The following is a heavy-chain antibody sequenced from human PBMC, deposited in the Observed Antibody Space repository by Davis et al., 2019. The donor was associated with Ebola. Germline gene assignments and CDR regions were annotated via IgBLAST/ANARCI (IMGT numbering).Heavy chain of an antibody. Sequence: HTGGSLRLSCVASGFTFSSYWMHWVRQAPGKGLVWVSRINSDGSSTNYADSVKGRFTISRDNAKNTLYLQMNSLRAEDTAVYYCAKARYYDILTGNDYWGQGTLVTVSS. CDR3: AKARYYDILTGNDY. CDR1: GFTFSSYW. V-gene: IGHV3-74*01. J-gene: IGHJ4*02. D-gene: IGHD3-9*01. CDR2: INSDGSST.